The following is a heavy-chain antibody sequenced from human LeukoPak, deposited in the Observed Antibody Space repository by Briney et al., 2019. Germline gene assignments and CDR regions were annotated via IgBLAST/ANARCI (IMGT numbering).Heavy chain of an antibody. V-gene: IGHV3-53*01. CDR3: AKGSGSGWPLDF. J-gene: IGHJ4*02. D-gene: IGHD6-19*01. CDR2: IYSGGST. CDR1: GFTVSSNF. Sequence: GGSLRLSCAASGFTVSSNFMSWVRQAPGKGLQWVSIIYSGGSTDYADSVRGRFSVSRDSSKNTLSLQMNSLRADDTAVYYCAKGSGSGWPLDFWGQGTLVTVSS.